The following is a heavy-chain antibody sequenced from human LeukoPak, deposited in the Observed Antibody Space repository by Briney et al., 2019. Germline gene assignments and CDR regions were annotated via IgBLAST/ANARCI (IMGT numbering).Heavy chain of an antibody. J-gene: IGHJ3*02. CDR1: GFTFSSQT. Sequence: GGSLRLSCAASGFTFSSQTMSWVRQAPGKGLEWVSAISGSGGSTYYADSVKGRFTISRDNSKNTLYLQMNSLRAEDTAVYYCAKDIPEGLIVVVVAEDAFDIWGQGTMVTVSS. D-gene: IGHD2-15*01. CDR3: AKDIPEGLIVVVVAEDAFDI. CDR2: ISGSGGST. V-gene: IGHV3-23*01.